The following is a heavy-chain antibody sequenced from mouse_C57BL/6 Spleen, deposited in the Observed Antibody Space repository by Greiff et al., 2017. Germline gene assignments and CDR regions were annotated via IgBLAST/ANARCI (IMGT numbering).Heavy chain of an antibody. CDR3: TTSDYAGYYCDY. D-gene: IGHD2-4*01. J-gene: IGHJ2*01. V-gene: IGHV14-1*01. Sequence: VQLQQSGAELVRPGASVKLSCTASGFNIKDYYMHWVKQRPEQGLEWIGRIDPEDGDTEYAPKFQGKATMTADTSSNTAYLQLSSLTSEDTAVYYCTTSDYAGYYCDYWGQGTTLTVSS. CDR2: IDPEDGDT. CDR1: GFNIKDYY.